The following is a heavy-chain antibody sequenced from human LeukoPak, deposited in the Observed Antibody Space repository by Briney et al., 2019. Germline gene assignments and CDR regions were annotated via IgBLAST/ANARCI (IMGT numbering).Heavy chain of an antibody. Sequence: PGGPLRLFCAASGFTFSSFAVKWVRQAPGEGREWVSTMSGDATSTYYADSVKGRFTISRDNSKNTLYLQMNSLRAEDTAVYYCAKRTSGSSWYSSDYWGQGTLVTVSS. J-gene: IGHJ4*02. CDR2: MSGDATST. D-gene: IGHD6-13*01. V-gene: IGHV3-23*01. CDR1: GFTFSSFA. CDR3: AKRTSGSSWYSSDY.